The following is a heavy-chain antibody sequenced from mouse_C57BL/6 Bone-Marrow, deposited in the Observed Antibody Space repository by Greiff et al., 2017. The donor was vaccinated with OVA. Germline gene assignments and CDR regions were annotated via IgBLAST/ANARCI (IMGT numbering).Heavy chain of an antibody. Sequence: EVQLQQSGAELVRPGASVKLSCTASGFTIKDDSMHWVTQRPEQGLEWIGWIDPENGVTEYASPFQGKATRTADTSSNTAYLQLSSLTSEDTAVYYCTSYGNFDDWGKGTTLTVSS. V-gene: IGHV14-4*01. D-gene: IGHD2-1*01. J-gene: IGHJ2*01. CDR1: GFTIKDDS. CDR3: TSYGNFDD. CDR2: IDPENGVT.